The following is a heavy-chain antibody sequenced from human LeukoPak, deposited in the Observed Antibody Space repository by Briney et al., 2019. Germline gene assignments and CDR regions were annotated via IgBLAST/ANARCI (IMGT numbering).Heavy chain of an antibody. V-gene: IGHV3-48*03. Sequence: GGSLRLSCAASGFTFSSHEMNWVRQAPGKGLEWVSYISISGSSIYYADSVKGRFTISRDNAKNSLYLQMNSLRAEDTAVYFCTRALVAATRNFDYWGQGTLVTVSS. D-gene: IGHD6-13*01. J-gene: IGHJ4*02. CDR2: ISISGSSI. CDR1: GFTFSSHE. CDR3: TRALVAATRNFDY.